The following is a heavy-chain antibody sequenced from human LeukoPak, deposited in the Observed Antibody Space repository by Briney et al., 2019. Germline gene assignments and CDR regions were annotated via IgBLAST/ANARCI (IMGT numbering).Heavy chain of an antibody. CDR1: GFTFSSSTFGSYT. J-gene: IGHJ4*02. D-gene: IGHD4-11*01. V-gene: IGHV3-21*01. CDR2: ISSTGTYI. CDR3: ARDLDYSTGFDY. Sequence: GESLRLSCATSGFTFSSSTFGSYTMNWVRQAPGKGLEWVSSISSTGTYIYYTDSVKGRFTISRDIANRLLYLQMNSLRADDTAVYYCARDLDYSTGFDYWGQGTLVTVSS.